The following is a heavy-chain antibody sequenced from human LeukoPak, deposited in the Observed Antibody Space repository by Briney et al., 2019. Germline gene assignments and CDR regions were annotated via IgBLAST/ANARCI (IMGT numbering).Heavy chain of an antibody. V-gene: IGHV3-23*01. CDR2: ISGSGGST. CDR3: AKERPTTTAFDR. D-gene: IGHD1-1*01. CDR1: GFTFSTYA. Sequence: GGSLRLSCAASGFTFSTYAMSWVRQAPGEGLGWVSYISGSGGSTYYADSAKGRFTISRDNSKNTLYLEMNSLRAEDTAVYYCAKERPTTTAFDRWGQGTMVTVSS. J-gene: IGHJ3*02.